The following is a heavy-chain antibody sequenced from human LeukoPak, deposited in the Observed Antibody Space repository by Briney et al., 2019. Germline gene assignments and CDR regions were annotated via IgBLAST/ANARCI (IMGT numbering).Heavy chain of an antibody. J-gene: IGHJ3*02. CDR1: GGSISSSSYY. CDR2: IYYSGST. V-gene: IGHV4-39*01. D-gene: IGHD6-13*01. Sequence: SETLSLTCTVSGGSISSSSYYSGWIRQPPGKGLEWIGSIYYSGSTYYSPSLKSRVTISVDTSKNQFSLKLNSVTAADTAVYYCARHRIAAADDAFDIWGQGTMVTVSS. CDR3: ARHRIAAADDAFDI.